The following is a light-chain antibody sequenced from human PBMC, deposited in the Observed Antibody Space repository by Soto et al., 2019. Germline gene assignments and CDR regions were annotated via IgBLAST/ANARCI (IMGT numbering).Light chain of an antibody. J-gene: IGLJ2*01. CDR1: SSNVGSHT. Sequence: QSVLTQPPSASGTPGQRVTSSCSGSSSNVGSHTVNWYQQVPGTAPKLLIYDNNRRPSGVPDRFSGSKSATSASLAISGLQSDDEADYYCAAWDDSLNGVFGGGTKLTVL. V-gene: IGLV1-44*01. CDR2: DNN. CDR3: AAWDDSLNGV.